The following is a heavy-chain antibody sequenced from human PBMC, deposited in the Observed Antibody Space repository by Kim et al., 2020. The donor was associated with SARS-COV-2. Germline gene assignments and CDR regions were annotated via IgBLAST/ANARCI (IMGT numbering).Heavy chain of an antibody. CDR3: ARDYYYGSGSYYKLYYGM. CDR2: INHSGST. V-gene: IGHV4-34*01. J-gene: IGHJ6*01. D-gene: IGHD3-10*01. CDR1: GGSFSGYY. Sequence: SETLSLTCAVYGGSFSGYYWSWIRQPPGKGLEWIGEINHSGSTNYNPSLKSRVTISVDTSKNQFSLKLSSVTAADTAVYYCARDYYYGSGSYYKLYYGM.